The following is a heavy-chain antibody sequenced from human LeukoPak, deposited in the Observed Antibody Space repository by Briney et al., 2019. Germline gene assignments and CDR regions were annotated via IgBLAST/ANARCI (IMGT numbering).Heavy chain of an antibody. Sequence: PGGSLRLSCAASGFTFISYWMSWVRQAPGKGLEWVANIKKDGTEKYYVDSVKGRFTISRDNGKNSLYLQMNSLRAEDTAVYYCARAYSNYGDDWFDPWGQGTLVTVSS. V-gene: IGHV3-7*04. CDR3: ARAYSNYGDDWFDP. J-gene: IGHJ5*02. D-gene: IGHD4-11*01. CDR2: IKKDGTEK. CDR1: GFTFISYW.